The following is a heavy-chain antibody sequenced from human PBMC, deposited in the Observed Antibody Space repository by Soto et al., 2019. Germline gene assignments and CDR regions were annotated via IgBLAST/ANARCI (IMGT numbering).Heavy chain of an antibody. D-gene: IGHD2-2*02. V-gene: IGHV1-18*01. CDR3: ATLVVPAAIANYYYYMDV. Sequence: VASVKVSCKASGYTFTSYGISWVRQAPGQGLEWMGWISAYNGNTNYAQKLQGRVTMTTDTSTSTAYMELRSLRSDDTAVHYCATLVVPAAIANYYYYMDVWGKGTTVTVSS. CDR2: ISAYNGNT. CDR1: GYTFTSYG. J-gene: IGHJ6*03.